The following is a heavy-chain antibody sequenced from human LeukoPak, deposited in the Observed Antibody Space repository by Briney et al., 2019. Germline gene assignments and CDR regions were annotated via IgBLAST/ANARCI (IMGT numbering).Heavy chain of an antibody. J-gene: IGHJ4*02. Sequence: ASVKVSCKASGYTFTGYYMHWVRQAPGQGLEWMGRINSKSGGTKFAQKFQGRVTMTRDTSISTAYMQLSSLRSDDTAVYYCARSLYYYDGSGYYDYWGQGTLVTVSS. CDR1: GYTFTGYY. D-gene: IGHD3-22*01. V-gene: IGHV1-2*06. CDR2: INSKSGGT. CDR3: ARSLYYYDGSGYYDY.